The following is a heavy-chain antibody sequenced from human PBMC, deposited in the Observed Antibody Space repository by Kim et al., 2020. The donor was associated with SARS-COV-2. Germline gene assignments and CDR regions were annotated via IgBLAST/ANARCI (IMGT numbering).Heavy chain of an antibody. D-gene: IGHD3-16*01. CDR3: ARDLEGGDGYND. J-gene: IGHJ4*02. Sequence: SYAQKFQGRVTMTRDTSTSTVYMELSSLRSEDTAVYYCARDLEGGDGYNDWGQGTLVTVSS. V-gene: IGHV1-46*01.